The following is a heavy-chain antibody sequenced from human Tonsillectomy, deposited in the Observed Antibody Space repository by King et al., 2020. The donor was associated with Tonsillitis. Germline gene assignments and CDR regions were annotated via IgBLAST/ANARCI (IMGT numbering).Heavy chain of an antibody. D-gene: IGHD2-2*01. V-gene: IGHV5-10-1*03. Sequence: VQLVESGAEVKKPGESLRISCKGSEFSFTTYWISWVRQMPGRGLEWMGRINPSDSYTNYSPSFQGHVTISVDKSISTAYLQWSRLKASDTAMYYCARNVIPSAVFYMDVWGKGTTVTVSS. J-gene: IGHJ6*03. CDR2: INPSDSYT. CDR3: ARNVIPSAVFYMDV. CDR1: EFSFTTYW.